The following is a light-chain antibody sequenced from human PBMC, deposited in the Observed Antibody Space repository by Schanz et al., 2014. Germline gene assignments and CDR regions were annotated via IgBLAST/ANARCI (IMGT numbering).Light chain of an antibody. J-gene: IGLJ1*01. Sequence: QSSLTQPASVSGSPGQSITISCTGTSSDVGSYKLVSWYQQHPGKAPKLMIYEGSKRPSGVPDRFSGSKSGNTASLTVSGLQAEDEADYYCSSYTSSSTYVFGTGTKLTVL. CDR3: SSYTSSSTYV. V-gene: IGLV2-14*02. CDR2: EGS. CDR1: SSDVGSYKL.